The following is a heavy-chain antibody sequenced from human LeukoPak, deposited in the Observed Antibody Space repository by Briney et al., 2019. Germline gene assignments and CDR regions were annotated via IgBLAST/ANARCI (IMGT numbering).Heavy chain of an antibody. D-gene: IGHD4-17*01. J-gene: IGHJ4*02. CDR1: GGSISSSSYY. CDR2: IYYSGST. CDR3: AREAYGDYVDY. Sequence: PSETLSLTCTVSGGSISSSSYYWGWIRQPPGKGPEWIGSIYYSGSTYYNPSLKSRVTISVDTSKNQFSLKLSSVTAADTAVYYCAREAYGDYVDYWGQGTLVTVSS. V-gene: IGHV4-39*07.